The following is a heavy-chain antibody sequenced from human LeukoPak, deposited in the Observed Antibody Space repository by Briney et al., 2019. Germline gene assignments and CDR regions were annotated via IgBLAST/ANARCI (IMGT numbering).Heavy chain of an antibody. Sequence: ASETLSLTCAVYGGSFSGYYWSWIRQPPGKGLEWIGEINHSGSTNYNPSLKSRVTISVDTSKNQFSLKLSSVTAADTAVYYCARRYFDWLMRTNNWFDP. CDR3: ARRYFDWLMRTNNWFDP. V-gene: IGHV4-34*01. J-gene: IGHJ5*02. D-gene: IGHD3-9*01. CDR2: INHSGST. CDR1: GGSFSGYY.